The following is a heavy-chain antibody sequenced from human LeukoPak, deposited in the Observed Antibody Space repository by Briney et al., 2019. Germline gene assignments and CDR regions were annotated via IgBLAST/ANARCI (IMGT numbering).Heavy chain of an antibody. CDR2: ISAGNGNT. CDR3: ARGPITYYGMDV. V-gene: IGHV1-3*01. J-gene: IGHJ6*02. CDR1: GYTFTSYA. D-gene: IGHD1-14*01. Sequence: ASVKVSCKASGYTFTSYAMHWVRQAPGQRLEWMGWISAGNGNTKYSQKFQGRVTITRDTSASTAYMELSSPRSEDTAVYYCARGPITYYGMDVWDQGTTVTVSS.